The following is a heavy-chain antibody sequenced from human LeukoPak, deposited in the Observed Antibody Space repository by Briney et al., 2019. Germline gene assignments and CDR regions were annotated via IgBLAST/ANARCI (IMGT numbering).Heavy chain of an antibody. D-gene: IGHD3-16*01. CDR2: INPNSGGT. V-gene: IGHV1-2*06. CDR1: GYTFTGYY. J-gene: IGHJ3*02. CDR3: ARDHGGGTFDI. Sequence: ASVKVSCKASGYTFTGYYMHWVRQAPGQGLEWMGRINPNSGGTNYAQNFQGRVTMTRDTSISTAYMDLSRLRSDDTAVYYCARDHGGGTFDIWGQGTMVTVSS.